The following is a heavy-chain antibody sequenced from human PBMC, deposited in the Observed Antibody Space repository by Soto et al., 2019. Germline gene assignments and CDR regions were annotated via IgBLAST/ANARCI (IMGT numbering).Heavy chain of an antibody. Sequence: SVKVSGRASGGTFSSYAISWVRQAPGQGLEWMGGIIPIFGTANYAQKFQGRVTITADESTSTAYMELSSLRSEDTAVYYCARSPLPYYYDSSGYYFDYWG. CDR1: GGTFSSYA. CDR2: IIPIFGTA. V-gene: IGHV1-69*13. CDR3: ARSPLPYYYDSSGYYFDY. D-gene: IGHD3-22*01. J-gene: IGHJ4*01.